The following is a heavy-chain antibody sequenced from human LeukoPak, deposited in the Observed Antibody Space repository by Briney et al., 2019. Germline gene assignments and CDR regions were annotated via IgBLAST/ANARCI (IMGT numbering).Heavy chain of an antibody. Sequence: PSETLSLTCTVSGGSISSYYWSWIRQPPGKGLEWIGYIYYSGSTNYNPSLKSRVTISVDTSKNQFSLKLSSVTAADTAVYYCASSGLTQHYYYYYYMDVWGKGTTVTVSS. CDR3: ASSGLTQHYYYYYYMDV. V-gene: IGHV4-59*01. J-gene: IGHJ6*03. CDR1: GGSISSYY. D-gene: IGHD6-19*01. CDR2: IYYSGST.